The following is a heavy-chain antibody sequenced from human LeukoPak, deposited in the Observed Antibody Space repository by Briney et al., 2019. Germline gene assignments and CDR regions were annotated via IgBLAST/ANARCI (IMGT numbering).Heavy chain of an antibody. CDR2: TYWNNDK. V-gene: IGHV2-5*01. D-gene: IGHD3-10*01. CDR3: ARDNYGSGSYYFDY. Sequence: SGPTLVKPTQTLTLTCTFSGFSLSTRGVAVAWIRQPPGKALEWVAVTYWNNDKSYNPSLRSRLTITKDTSKNQVVLTMTNMDPVDTATYYCARDNYGSGSYYFDYWGQGTLVTVSS. J-gene: IGHJ4*02. CDR1: GFSLSTRGVA.